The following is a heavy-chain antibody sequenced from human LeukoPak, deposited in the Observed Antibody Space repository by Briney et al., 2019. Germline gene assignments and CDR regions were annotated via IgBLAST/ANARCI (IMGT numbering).Heavy chain of an antibody. D-gene: IGHD6-6*01. CDR2: INPNSGGT. CDR1: GYTFTAYY. CDR3: ASTSSQEGMDV. J-gene: IGHJ6*02. V-gene: IGHV1-2*02. Sequence: ASVKVSCKASGYTFTAYYMHWVRQAPGQGLEWMGWINPNSGGTKYVQKFQGRVTTTRDTSITTGYMELSRLTSDDTAVYYCASTSSQEGMDVWGQGTTVTVSS.